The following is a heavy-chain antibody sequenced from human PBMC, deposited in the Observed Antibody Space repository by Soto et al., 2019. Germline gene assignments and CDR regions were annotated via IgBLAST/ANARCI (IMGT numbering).Heavy chain of an antibody. CDR1: GGSISSAAYY. J-gene: IGHJ4*02. D-gene: IGHD5-18*01. CDR2: ISHSGST. CDR3: AREYTYGSNFFDC. V-gene: IGHV4-31*03. Sequence: QVQLQESGPGLVKPSQTLSLSCTVSGGSISSAAYYWSWIRQHPGKGLEWIGYISHSGSTYYTPSLKSRVILSADTSKTQFSLNLTSVTAADTAVYYCAREYTYGSNFFDCWGQGALVTVSS.